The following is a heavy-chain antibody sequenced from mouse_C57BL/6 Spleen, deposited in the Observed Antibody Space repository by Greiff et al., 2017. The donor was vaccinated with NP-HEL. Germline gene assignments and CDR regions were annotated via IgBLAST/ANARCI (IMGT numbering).Heavy chain of an antibody. D-gene: IGHD1-1*01. V-gene: IGHV1-81*01. J-gene: IGHJ4*01. Sequence: QVQLQQSGAELARPGASVKLSCKASGYTFTSYGISWVKQRTGQGLEWIGEIYPRSGHTYYNEKFKGKATLTADKSSSTAYMELRSLTSEDSAVYFCALYYGSPYYYAMDYWGQGTSVTVSS. CDR1: GYTFTSYG. CDR2: IYPRSGHT. CDR3: ALYYGSPYYYAMDY.